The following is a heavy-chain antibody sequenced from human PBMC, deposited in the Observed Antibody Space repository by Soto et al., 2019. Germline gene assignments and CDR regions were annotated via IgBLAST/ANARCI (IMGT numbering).Heavy chain of an antibody. V-gene: IGHV1-18*01. CDR3: AREGPRPYYYYGMDV. Sequence: ASVTVSCKSSGYTFSMSGISWVRQAPGQGLEWMGWISGYNGNTNYEQKFQDRVTMTTDTTTNTAYMELRSLRSDDTAVYYCAREGPRPYYYYGMDVWGQGTTVTVSS. CDR2: ISGYNGNT. CDR1: GYTFSMSG. J-gene: IGHJ6*02.